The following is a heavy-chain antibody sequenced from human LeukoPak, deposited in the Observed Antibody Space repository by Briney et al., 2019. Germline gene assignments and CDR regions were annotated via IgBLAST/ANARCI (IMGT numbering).Heavy chain of an antibody. D-gene: IGHD6-13*01. CDR1: GGTFSSYA. J-gene: IGHJ4*02. CDR3: ARDRIPGIAAAAISPSY. CDR2: IIPIFGTA. V-gene: IGHV1-69*01. Sequence: ASVKVSCKASGGTFSSYAISWVRQAPGQGLEWMGGIIPIFGTANYAQKFQGRVTITADESTSTAYMELSSLRSEDTAVYYCARDRIPGIAAAAISPSYWGQGTLVTVSS.